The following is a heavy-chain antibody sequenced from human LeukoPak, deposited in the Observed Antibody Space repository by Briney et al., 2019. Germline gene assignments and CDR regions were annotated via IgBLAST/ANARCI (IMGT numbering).Heavy chain of an antibody. CDR2: IIPIFGTA. CDR1: GGTFSSYA. D-gene: IGHD4-23*01. CDR3: ARDNSLREGSRLDWFDP. V-gene: IGHV1-69*13. J-gene: IGHJ5*02. Sequence: SVKVSCKASGGTFSSYAISWGRQAPGQGLEWMGGIIPIFGTANYAQKFQGRVTITADESTRTAYMELSSLRSEDTAVYYCARDNSLREGSRLDWFDPWRQGTLVTVSS.